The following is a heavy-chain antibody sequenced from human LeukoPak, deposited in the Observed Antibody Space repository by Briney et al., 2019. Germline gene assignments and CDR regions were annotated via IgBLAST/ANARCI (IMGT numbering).Heavy chain of an antibody. Sequence: ASVKVSCKASGGTFSSYAISWVRQAPGQGLEWMGIINPSGGSTSYAQKFQGRVTMTRDTSTSTVYMELSSPRSEDTAVYYCARAAGGYYGSGSSNWFDPWGQGTLVTVSS. V-gene: IGHV1-46*01. CDR1: GGTFSSYA. D-gene: IGHD3-10*01. CDR3: ARAAGGYYGSGSSNWFDP. CDR2: INPSGGST. J-gene: IGHJ5*02.